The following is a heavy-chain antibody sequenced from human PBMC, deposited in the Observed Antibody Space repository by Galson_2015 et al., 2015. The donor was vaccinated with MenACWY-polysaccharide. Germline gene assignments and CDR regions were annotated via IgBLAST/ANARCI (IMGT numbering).Heavy chain of an antibody. D-gene: IGHD1-1*01. Sequence: SLRLSCAASGFTFSTSAIHWVRLAPGRGLQWVAVISDDGSKKYYADSVKGRFTISRDNSKNTLFLQMNSLRAEDTAVYYCARSRTTGTTKYYYYYMDVWGKGTTVTVPS. V-gene: IGHV3-30-3*01. CDR2: ISDDGSKK. J-gene: IGHJ6*03. CDR1: GFTFSTSA. CDR3: ARSRTTGTTKYYYYYMDV.